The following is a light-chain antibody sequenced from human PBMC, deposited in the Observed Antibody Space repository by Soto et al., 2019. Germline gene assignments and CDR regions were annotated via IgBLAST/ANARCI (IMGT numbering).Light chain of an antibody. V-gene: IGLV2-11*01. CDR1: SSDVGGYEY. Sequence: QSALTQPRSVSGSPGQSVTISCSGTSSDVGGYEYVSWYQQHPGKAPTLIIYHVAQRPSGVPDRFSASKSGTTASLTISGLQAEDGAEYFCCSYAAGQTLVFGGGTKLTVL. J-gene: IGLJ2*01. CDR2: HVA. CDR3: CSYAAGQTLV.